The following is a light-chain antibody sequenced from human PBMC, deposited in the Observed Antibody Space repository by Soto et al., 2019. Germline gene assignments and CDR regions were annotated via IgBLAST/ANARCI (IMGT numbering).Light chain of an antibody. V-gene: IGKV3-15*01. CDR3: QKYNSVLPIT. CDR1: QSVRSH. J-gene: IGKJ5*01. Sequence: EVVMTQSPATLSVSPGERATLSCRASQSVRSHLAWYQQKPGQAPSLLIFGASTRATGVPARFSGSESGTEFTLTISSLQSEDATTYYCQKYNSVLPITFGQGTRLEIK. CDR2: GAS.